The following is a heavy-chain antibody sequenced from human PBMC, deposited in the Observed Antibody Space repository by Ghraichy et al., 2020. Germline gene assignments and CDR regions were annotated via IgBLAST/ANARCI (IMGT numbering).Heavy chain of an antibody. Sequence: GGSLRLSCAASGFTFSSYAMSWVRQAPGKGLEWVSAISGSGGSTYYADSVKGRFTISRDNSKNTLYLQMNSLRAEDTAVYYCAKHLTYYYDSSGLKGAFDIWGQGTMVTVSS. D-gene: IGHD3-22*01. CDR2: ISGSGGST. CDR1: GFTFSSYA. V-gene: IGHV3-23*01. CDR3: AKHLTYYYDSSGLKGAFDI. J-gene: IGHJ3*02.